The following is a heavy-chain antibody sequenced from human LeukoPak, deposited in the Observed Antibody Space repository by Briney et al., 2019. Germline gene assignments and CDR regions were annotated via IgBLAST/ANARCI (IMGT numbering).Heavy chain of an antibody. J-gene: IGHJ1*01. Sequence: GGSLRLSCEASGFIFSSYVMGWVRQAPGKGLEWVSSISVGGGDTFTADSVKGRFTISRDNAKNSLYLQMNSLRAEDTAVYYCARDQNYYDSSGSYFQHWGQGTLVTVSS. CDR1: GFIFSSYV. D-gene: IGHD3-22*01. V-gene: IGHV3-23*01. CDR3: ARDQNYYDSSGSYFQH. CDR2: ISVGGGDT.